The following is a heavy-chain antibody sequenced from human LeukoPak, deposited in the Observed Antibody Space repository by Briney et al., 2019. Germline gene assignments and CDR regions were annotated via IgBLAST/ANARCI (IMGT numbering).Heavy chain of an antibody. CDR2: IYYSDSP. V-gene: IGHV4-59*12. D-gene: IGHD5-12*01. J-gene: IGHJ4*02. CDR1: GGSFSGYH. CDR3: ASHSGGYAY. Sequence: SETLSLTCVVYGGSFSGYHWSWIRQSPGKGLEWIGYIYYSDSPYYNPSLKSRLTISVDTSKNRFSLKLSSVTAADTAVYYCASHSGGYAYWGQGTLVTVSS.